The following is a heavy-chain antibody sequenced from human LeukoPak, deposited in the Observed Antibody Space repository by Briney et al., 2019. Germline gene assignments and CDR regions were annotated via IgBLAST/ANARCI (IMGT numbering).Heavy chain of an antibody. CDR1: GFTFSSYG. V-gene: IGHV3-30*18. J-gene: IGHJ6*02. CDR3: AKDGEEWELDYYYGMDV. Sequence: GGSLRLPCAASGFTFSSYGMHWVRQAPGKGLEWVAVISYDGSNKYYADSVKGRFTISRDNSKNTLYLQMNSLRAEDTAVYYCAKDGEEWELDYYYGMDVWGQGTTVTVSS. D-gene: IGHD1-26*01. CDR2: ISYDGSNK.